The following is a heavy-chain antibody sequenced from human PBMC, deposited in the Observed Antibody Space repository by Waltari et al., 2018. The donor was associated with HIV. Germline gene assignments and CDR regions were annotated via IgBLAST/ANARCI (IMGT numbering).Heavy chain of an antibody. D-gene: IGHD1-1*01. V-gene: IGHV3-30*18. CDR1: GLNFSSYG. Sequence: QVQLVESGGDVVQPGGSLRLSCAVSGLNFSSYGMHWVRQAPGKVLEWMSVITYDGIKNYYAASGKGRVTISMDSSKNTLYLQMNGLRSEDTAVYYCAKDGYTPTYFDYWGQGTLVTVSS. CDR2: ITYDGIKN. J-gene: IGHJ4*02. CDR3: AKDGYTPTYFDY.